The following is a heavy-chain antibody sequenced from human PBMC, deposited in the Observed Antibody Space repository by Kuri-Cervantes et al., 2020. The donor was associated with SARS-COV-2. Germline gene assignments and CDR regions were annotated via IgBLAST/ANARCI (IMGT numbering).Heavy chain of an antibody. CDR3: ARDLWGGDY. CDR2: IYYSGST. CDR1: GASISSSTYY. V-gene: IGHV4-39*07. D-gene: IGHD2-21*01. J-gene: IGHJ4*02. Sequence: SETLSLTCTVSGASISSSTYYWGWIRQSPGKGLEWLGSIYYSGSTYYNPSLKSRVTISVDTSKNQFSLKLSSVTAADTAVYYCARDLWGGDYWGQGSLVTVSS.